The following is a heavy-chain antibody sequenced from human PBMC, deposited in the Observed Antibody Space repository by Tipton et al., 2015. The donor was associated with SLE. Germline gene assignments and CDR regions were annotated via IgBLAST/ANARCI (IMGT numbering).Heavy chain of an antibody. Sequence: TLSLTCAVYGGSFSAYYWSWIRQPPGKGLEWIGEINHSGSTSCNPSFKSRVTISVDTSKNQFSLKLSSVTAADTAVYYCARAPGLERDYYYYYYMDVWGKGTTVTVSS. CDR2: INHSGST. J-gene: IGHJ6*03. CDR1: GGSFSAYY. CDR3: ARAPGLERDYYYYYYMDV. D-gene: IGHD3/OR15-3a*01. V-gene: IGHV4-34*01.